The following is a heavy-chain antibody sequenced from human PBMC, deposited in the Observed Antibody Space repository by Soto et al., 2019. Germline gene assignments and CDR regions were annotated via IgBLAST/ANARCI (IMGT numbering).Heavy chain of an antibody. Sequence: SHTLSLTCAISGDSVSSNSAAWNWIRQSPSRGLEWLGRTYYRSKWYNDYAVSVKSRTTINPDTSKNQFSLQLNSVTPEDTAVYYCARDQTIFGVVISYYGMDVWGQGTTVTVSS. CDR1: GDSVSSNSAA. CDR2: TYYRSKWYN. D-gene: IGHD3-3*01. V-gene: IGHV6-1*01. J-gene: IGHJ6*02. CDR3: ARDQTIFGVVISYYGMDV.